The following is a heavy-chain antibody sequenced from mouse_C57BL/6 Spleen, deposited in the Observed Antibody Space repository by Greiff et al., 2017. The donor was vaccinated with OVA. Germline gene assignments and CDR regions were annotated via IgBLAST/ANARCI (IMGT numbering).Heavy chain of an antibody. J-gene: IGHJ3*01. CDR3: ARGWDEAY. CDR2: ISYDGSN. V-gene: IGHV3-6*01. Sequence: EVQRVESGPGLVKPSQSLSLTCSVTGYSITSGYYWNWIRQFPGNKLEWMGYISYDGSNNYNPSLKNRISITRDTSKNQFFLKLNSVTTEDTATYYCARGWDEAYWGQGTLVTVSA. D-gene: IGHD4-1*01. CDR1: GYSITSGYY.